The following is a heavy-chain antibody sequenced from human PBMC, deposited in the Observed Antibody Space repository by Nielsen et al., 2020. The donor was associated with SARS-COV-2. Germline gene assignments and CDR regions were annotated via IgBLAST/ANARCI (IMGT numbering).Heavy chain of an antibody. J-gene: IGHJ6*02. V-gene: IGHV1-2*04. Sequence: ASVKVSCKASGYTFTGYYMHWVRQASGQGLEWMGWINPNSGGTNYAQKFQGWVTMTRDTSISTAYMELSRLRSDDTAVYYCAREEMGVYGDYFYYYYGMDVWGQGTTVTVSS. CDR3: AREEMGVYGDYFYYYYGMDV. CDR2: INPNSGGT. D-gene: IGHD4-17*01. CDR1: GYTFTGYY.